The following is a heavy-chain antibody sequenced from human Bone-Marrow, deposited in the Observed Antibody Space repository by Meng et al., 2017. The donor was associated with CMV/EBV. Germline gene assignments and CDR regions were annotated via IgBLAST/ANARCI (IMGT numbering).Heavy chain of an antibody. CDR2: ISGSAGSS. V-gene: IGHV3-23*01. CDR1: GFTFSNYA. CDR3: AKVHEGRCFDS. J-gene: IGHJ4*02. Sequence: EVQLLESGGGLVQPGGSLRLSCAASGFTFSNYAMSWVRQAPGKGLDWVSGISGSAGSSYYADSVQGRFTISRDSSKNTLYLQMNSLRAEDTAVYYCAKVHEGRCFDSWGLGTLVTVSS.